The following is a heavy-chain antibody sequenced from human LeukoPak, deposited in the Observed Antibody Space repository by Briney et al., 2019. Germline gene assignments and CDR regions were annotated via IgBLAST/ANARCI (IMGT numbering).Heavy chain of an antibody. J-gene: IGHJ4*02. V-gene: IGHV3-23*01. CDR3: ARARVTVTTFSAYFDY. CDR2: ISGSGGST. CDR1: GFTFSSYA. D-gene: IGHD4-17*01. Sequence: PGGSLRLSCAASGFTFSSYAMSWVRQARGKGLEWVSAISGSGGSTYYADSVKGRFTISRDNSKNTLYLQMNSLRAEDTAVYYCARARVTVTTFSAYFDYWGQGTLVTVSS.